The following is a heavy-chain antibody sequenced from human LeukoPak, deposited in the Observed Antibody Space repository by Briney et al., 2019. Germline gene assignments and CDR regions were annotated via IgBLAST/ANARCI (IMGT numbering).Heavy chain of an antibody. J-gene: IGHJ6*02. D-gene: IGHD5-18*01. CDR1: GGSISSGGYS. V-gene: IGHV4-30-2*01. CDR2: IYHSGST. Sequence: PSETLSLTCAVSGGSISSGGYSWRWIRQPPGKGLEWIGYIYHSGSTYYNPSLKSRVTISVDRSKNQFSLKLSSVTAADTAVYYCARVDTAMVYGMDVWGQGTTVTVSS. CDR3: ARVDTAMVYGMDV.